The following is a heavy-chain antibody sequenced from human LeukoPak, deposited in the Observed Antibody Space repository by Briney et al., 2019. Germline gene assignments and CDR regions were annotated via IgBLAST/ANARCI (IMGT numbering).Heavy chain of an antibody. CDR1: GGSISSGNYY. CDR2: INHSGST. J-gene: IGHJ5*02. V-gene: IGHV4-61*09. Sequence: SQTLSLTCTVSGGSISSGNYYWSWIRQPAGKGLEWIGEINHSGSTNYNPSLKSRVTISVDTSKNQFSLKLSSVTAADTAVYYCARKSWGLKRGSGKRTPNWFDPWGQGTLVTVSS. CDR3: ARKSWGLKRGSGKRTPNWFDP. D-gene: IGHD3-10*01.